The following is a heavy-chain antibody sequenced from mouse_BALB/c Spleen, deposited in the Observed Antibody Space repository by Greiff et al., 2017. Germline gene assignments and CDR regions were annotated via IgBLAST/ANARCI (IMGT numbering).Heavy chain of an antibody. J-gene: IGHJ3*01. V-gene: IGHV3-8*02. CDR2: ISYSGST. Sequence: EVMLVESGPSLVKPSQTLSLTCSVTGDSITSGYWNWIRKFPGNKLEYMGYISYSGSTYYNPSLKSQISITRDTSKNQYYLQLNSVTTEDTATYYCARFYYGYDGPCADWGQGTLVTVAA. CDR3: ARFYYGYDGPCAD. CDR1: GDSITSGY. D-gene: IGHD2-2*01.